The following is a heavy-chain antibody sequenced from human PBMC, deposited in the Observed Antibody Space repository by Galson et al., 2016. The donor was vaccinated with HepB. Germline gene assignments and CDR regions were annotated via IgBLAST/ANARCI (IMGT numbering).Heavy chain of an antibody. CDR2: ISGYNGNT. CDR3: ARGGHFSGTTSRSFDV. Sequence: SVKVSCKASPYTFKSYGIHWIRQAPGEGLEWVGWISGYNGNTNNSQKFQGRVTMTRDTSTSTVYMELTSLRSDDTAMYYCARGGHFSGTTSRSFDVWGQGTMVIVSA. CDR1: PYTFKSYG. J-gene: IGHJ3*01. V-gene: IGHV1-18*04. D-gene: IGHD6-19*01.